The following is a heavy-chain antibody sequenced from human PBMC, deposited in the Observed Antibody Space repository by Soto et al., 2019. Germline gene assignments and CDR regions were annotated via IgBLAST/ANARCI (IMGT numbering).Heavy chain of an antibody. V-gene: IGHV5-51*01. Sequence: HGESLKISCKGSGYSFTSYWIGRVRQMPGKGLVWMGIIYPGDSDTRYSPSFQGQVTISADKSISTAYLQWSSLKASDTAMYYCARHESSLVPLQGYYYGMDVWGQGTTVTVSS. J-gene: IGHJ6*02. CDR3: ARHESSLVPLQGYYYGMDV. CDR1: GYSFTSYW. CDR2: IYPGDSDT. D-gene: IGHD6-13*01.